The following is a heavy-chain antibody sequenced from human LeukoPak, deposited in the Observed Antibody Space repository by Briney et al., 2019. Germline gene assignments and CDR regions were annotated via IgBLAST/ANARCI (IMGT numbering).Heavy chain of an antibody. J-gene: IGHJ4*02. D-gene: IGHD3-22*01. CDR3: ARNKVGSSGYSYYFDY. CDR1: GYTFTNYA. Sequence: ASVKVSCRASGYTFTNYAIHWVRQAPGQRLEWMGWINGDNGNTKYLQKFQGRVTMTRDTSTSTVYMELSSLGSEDTAVYYCARNKVGSSGYSYYFDYWGQGTLVTVSS. CDR2: INGDNGNT. V-gene: IGHV1-3*01.